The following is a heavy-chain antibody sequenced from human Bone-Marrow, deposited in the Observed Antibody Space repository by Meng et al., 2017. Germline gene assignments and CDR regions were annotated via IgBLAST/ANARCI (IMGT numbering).Heavy chain of an antibody. D-gene: IGHD1-20*01. J-gene: IGHJ4*02. CDR3: ARTQYNWNDPLLYYFDY. V-gene: IGHV5-51*01. Sequence: GGSLRLSCKGSGYTFITSSIAWVRQLPGKGLEWMGIIDPSDSDVRYSPSFQGQVTISADKSISTAYLQWSSLKASDTAMYYCARTQYNWNDPLLYYFDYWGQGTLVTVSS. CDR2: IDPSDSDV. CDR1: GYTFITSS.